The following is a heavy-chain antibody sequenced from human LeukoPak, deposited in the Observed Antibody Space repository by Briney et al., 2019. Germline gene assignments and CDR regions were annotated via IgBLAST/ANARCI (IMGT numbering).Heavy chain of an antibody. V-gene: IGHV3-30*18. D-gene: IGHD6-13*01. J-gene: IGHJ4*02. CDR3: AKGGNSWSEDYFDY. Sequence: GRSLRLPCAASGFSFSGYGMHWVRQAPGKGLEWVAVISYDGSNKFYADSVKGRFTISRDNSKNTLYVQMNSLRTEDTAVYYCAKGGNSWSEDYFDYWGQGTLVTVSS. CDR2: ISYDGSNK. CDR1: GFSFSGYG.